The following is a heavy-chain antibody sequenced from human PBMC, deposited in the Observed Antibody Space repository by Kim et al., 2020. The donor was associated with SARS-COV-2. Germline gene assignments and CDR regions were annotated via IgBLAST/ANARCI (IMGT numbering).Heavy chain of an antibody. V-gene: IGHV3-23*01. CDR3: AKIPICSSTSCHFDY. CDR1: GFTFSSYA. D-gene: IGHD2-2*01. CDR2: ISGSGGST. Sequence: GGSLRLSCAASGFTFSSYAMSWVRQAPGKGLEWVSAISGSGGSTYYADSVKGRFTISRDNSKNTLYLQMNSLRAEDTAVYYCAKIPICSSTSCHFDYWGQGTLVTVSS. J-gene: IGHJ4*02.